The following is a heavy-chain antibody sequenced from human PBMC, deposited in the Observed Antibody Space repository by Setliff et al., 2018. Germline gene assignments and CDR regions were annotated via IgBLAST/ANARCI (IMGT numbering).Heavy chain of an antibody. CDR1: GGSFSGYY. CDR2: INHSGST. J-gene: IGHJ3*02. D-gene: IGHD4-17*01. Sequence: SETLSLTCAVYGGSFSGYYWSWIRQPPGKGLEWIGEINHSGSTNYNPSLKSRVTISVDKSKNQFSLKLSSVTAADTAVYYCARDPLTTNRRRAFDIWGQGTMVTVSS. CDR3: ARDPLTTNRRRAFDI. V-gene: IGHV4-34*01.